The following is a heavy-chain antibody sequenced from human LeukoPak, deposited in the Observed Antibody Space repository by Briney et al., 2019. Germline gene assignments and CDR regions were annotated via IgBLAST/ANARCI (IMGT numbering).Heavy chain of an antibody. CDR1: GGSFSGYY. CDR3: ARLSMLGYCSGGSCSLAMDV. Sequence: PSETLSLTCAVYGGSFSGYYWSWIRQPPGKGLEWIGEINHSGSTYYNPSLKSRVTISGDTSKNQFSLKLSSVTAADTAVYYCARLSMLGYCSGGSCSLAMDVWGKGTTVTISS. J-gene: IGHJ6*04. V-gene: IGHV4-34*01. CDR2: INHSGST. D-gene: IGHD2-15*01.